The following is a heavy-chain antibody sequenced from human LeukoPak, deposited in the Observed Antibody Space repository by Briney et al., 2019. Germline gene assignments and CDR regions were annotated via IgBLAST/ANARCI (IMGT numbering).Heavy chain of an antibody. CDR3: ARDTRGYTYADASDI. CDR2: ISGSGDST. Sequence: GGSLRLSCAASGFTFSSYAMSWVRQAPGKGLEWVSAISGSGDSTYYADSVKGRFTISRDNSKNTLYLQMNSLRVEDTAMYYCARDTRGYTYADASDIWGQGTMVTVSS. V-gene: IGHV3-23*01. J-gene: IGHJ3*02. D-gene: IGHD5-18*01. CDR1: GFTFSSYA.